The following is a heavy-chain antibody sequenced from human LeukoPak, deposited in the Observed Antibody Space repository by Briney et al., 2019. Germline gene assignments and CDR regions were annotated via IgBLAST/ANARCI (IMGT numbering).Heavy chain of an antibody. CDR2: IYSSGST. D-gene: IGHD6-19*01. V-gene: IGHV4-59*08. CDR3: ARLGHSSGFIDY. CDR1: GGSISGYY. Sequence: SETLSLNCTVSGGSISGYYWTWIRQPPGKALEWIGYIYSSGSTSYNPSLKSRVTISVDTSKNHFSLKLSSVTAADTAVYYCARLGHSSGFIDYWGQGPLVTVSS. J-gene: IGHJ4*02.